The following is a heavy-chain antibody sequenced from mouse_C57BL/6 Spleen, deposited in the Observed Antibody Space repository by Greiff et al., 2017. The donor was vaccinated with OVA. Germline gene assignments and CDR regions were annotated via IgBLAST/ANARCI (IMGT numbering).Heavy chain of an antibody. D-gene: IGHD1-1*01. CDR1: GFSLTSYG. J-gene: IGHJ4*01. V-gene: IGHV2-2*01. CDR3: ARIEITTVVASYYYAMDY. Sequence: QVQLKESGPGLVQPSQSLSITCTVSGFSLTSYGVHWVRQSPGKGLEWLGVIWSGGSTDYNAAFISRLSISKDNSKSQVFFKMNSLQADDTAIYYCARIEITTVVASYYYAMDYWGQGTSVTVSS. CDR2: IWSGGST.